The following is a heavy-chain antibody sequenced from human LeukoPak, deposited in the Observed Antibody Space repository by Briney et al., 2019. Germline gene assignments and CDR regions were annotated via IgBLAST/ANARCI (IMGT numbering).Heavy chain of an antibody. D-gene: IGHD6-6*01. CDR3: AKVEAAHYYYYYMNV. CDR1: GFTFSTYA. V-gene: IGHV3-23*01. Sequence: GGSLRLSCAASGFTFSTYAMTWVRQAPGKGLEWVSAICASGGCTFYADSVKGRFTMSRDNSKNTLYLQMNSLRVEDTALYYCAKVEAAHYYYYYMNVWGKGTTVTVSS. CDR2: ICASGGCT. J-gene: IGHJ6*03.